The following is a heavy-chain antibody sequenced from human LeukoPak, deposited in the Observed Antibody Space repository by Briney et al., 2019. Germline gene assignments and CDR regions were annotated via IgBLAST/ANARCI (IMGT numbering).Heavy chain of an antibody. CDR1: GDPISSYY. CDR3: ARLGSSGSAQYFQD. Sequence: SETLSLTCTVSGDPISSYYWSWIRQPAGKGLEWIGRIYTSGTTNYNSSLKSRLTMSVDTSKNQFSLKLGSVTAADTAVYYCARLGSSGSAQYFQDWGQAPWSPSPQ. D-gene: IGHD6-19*01. CDR2: IYTSGTT. V-gene: IGHV4-4*07. J-gene: IGHJ1*01.